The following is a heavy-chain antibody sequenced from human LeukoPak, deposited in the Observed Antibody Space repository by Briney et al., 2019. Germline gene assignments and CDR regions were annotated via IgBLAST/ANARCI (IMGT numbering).Heavy chain of an antibody. CDR3: ARDTFDAFDI. CDR2: ISGSGGST. CDR1: GFTFSSYA. V-gene: IGHV3-23*01. D-gene: IGHD2/OR15-2a*01. Sequence: GGSLRLSCAASGFTFSSYAMSWVRQAPGKGLEWVSAISGSGGSTYYADSVKGRFTISRDDAKNSLYLQLNSLRAEDTAVYYCARDTFDAFDIWGQGTVVTVSS. J-gene: IGHJ3*02.